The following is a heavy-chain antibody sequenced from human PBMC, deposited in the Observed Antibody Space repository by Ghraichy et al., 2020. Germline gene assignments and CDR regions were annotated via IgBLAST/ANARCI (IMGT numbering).Heavy chain of an antibody. CDR3: ASGSGGY. CDR2: IYYSGTT. CDR1: GGSISSSSYY. V-gene: IGHV4-39*01. J-gene: IGHJ4*02. D-gene: IGHD3-10*01. Sequence: SETLSLTCTVSGGSISSSSYYWGWIRQPPGKGLEWIGSIYYSGTTYYNPSLKSRVTISVDTSKNQFSLKLSSVTAADTAVYYCASGSGGYWGQGTLVTVSS.